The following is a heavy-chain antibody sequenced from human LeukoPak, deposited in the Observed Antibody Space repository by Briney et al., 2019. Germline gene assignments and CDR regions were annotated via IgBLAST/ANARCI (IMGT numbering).Heavy chain of an antibody. CDR2: IYTSGST. CDR1: GGSISSGSYY. CDR3: ARRYSSSWYENYYYYGMDV. J-gene: IGHJ6*04. D-gene: IGHD6-13*01. V-gene: IGHV4-61*02. Sequence: SQTLSLTCTVSGGSISSGSYYWSWIRQPAGKGLEWIGRIYTSGSTNYNPSLKSRVTISVDTSKNQFSLKLSSVTAADTAVYYCARRYSSSWYENYYYYGMDVWGKGTTVTVSS.